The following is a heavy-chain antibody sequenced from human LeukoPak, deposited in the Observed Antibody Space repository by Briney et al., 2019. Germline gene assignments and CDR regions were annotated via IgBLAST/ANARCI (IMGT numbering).Heavy chain of an antibody. V-gene: IGHV4-31*03. Sequence: SQTLSLTCTVSGGSISSGGYYWSWIRQHPGKGLEWIGYIYYSGSTYYNPSLKSRVTISVDTSKNQFSLKLSSVTAADTAVYYCARVVWFGAYYFDYWGQGTLVTVSS. CDR3: ARVVWFGAYYFDY. D-gene: IGHD3-10*01. CDR2: IYYSGST. J-gene: IGHJ4*02. CDR1: GGSISSGGYY.